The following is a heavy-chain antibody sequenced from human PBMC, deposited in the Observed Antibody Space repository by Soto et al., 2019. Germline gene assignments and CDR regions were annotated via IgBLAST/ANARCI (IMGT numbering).Heavy chain of an antibody. D-gene: IGHD3-10*01. CDR3: VGLRSY. J-gene: IGHJ4*02. Sequence: GGSLRLSCAASGFTFSDYYMSWVRQAPGKGLEWVSYISGSSSNTNYADSVKGRFTISRDNAKNSLYLQMYNLRAEDTAVYFCVGLRSYWGQGTLVTVSS. V-gene: IGHV3-11*03. CDR2: ISGSSSNT. CDR1: GFTFSDYY.